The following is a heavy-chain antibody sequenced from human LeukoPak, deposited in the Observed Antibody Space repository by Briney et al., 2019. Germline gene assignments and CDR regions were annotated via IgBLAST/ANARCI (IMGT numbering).Heavy chain of an antibody. Sequence: ASVKVSCKTSGFTFADYFHWVRQAPGQGLEWMGWINPFNDARNYSQKFKGRVTMTRDTSISTVFMDVNTLRSDDTALYYCARAPIGDRAYYFTSWGQGPLVTASS. CDR3: ARAPIGDRAYYFTS. CDR2: INPFNDAR. CDR1: GFTFADY. D-gene: IGHD4-17*01. V-gene: IGHV1-2*02. J-gene: IGHJ4*02.